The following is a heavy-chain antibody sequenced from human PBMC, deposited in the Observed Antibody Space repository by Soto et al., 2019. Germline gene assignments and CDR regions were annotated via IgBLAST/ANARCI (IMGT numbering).Heavy chain of an antibody. CDR1: GYNFTSFG. J-gene: IGHJ6*02. CDR3: ARLYIVGTTTPYVMAV. D-gene: IGHD1-26*01. CDR2: ISAYNGTT. V-gene: IGHV1-18*01. Sequence: ASVKVSCKASGYNFTSFGISWVRQAPGQGLEWMGWISAYNGTTNYAQKLQGRVTMTTDTSTSTAYMDLSSLRSDDTAVYYCARLYIVGTTTPYVMAVRGQGTTVPVSS.